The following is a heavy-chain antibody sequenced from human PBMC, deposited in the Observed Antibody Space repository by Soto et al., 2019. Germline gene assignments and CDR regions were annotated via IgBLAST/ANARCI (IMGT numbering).Heavy chain of an antibody. Sequence: ASVKVSCKASGYIFTRYGITWVRQAPGQGLEWVGWISAKNGNTNSGQKFQGRVTTTTDTSTSTAYMELRSLRSDDTAVYYCARDVDIGTHPTGDWFDSWGQGTLVTVSS. CDR2: ISAKNGNT. J-gene: IGHJ5*01. D-gene: IGHD5-12*01. CDR3: ARDVDIGTHPTGDWFDS. CDR1: GYIFTRYG. V-gene: IGHV1-18*01.